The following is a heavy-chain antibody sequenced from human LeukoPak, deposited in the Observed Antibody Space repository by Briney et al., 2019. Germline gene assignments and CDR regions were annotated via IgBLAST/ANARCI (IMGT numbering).Heavy chain of an antibody. J-gene: IGHJ6*02. Sequence: GASVKVSCKASGYTFTSYDINWVRQATGQGLEWMGWMNPNSGNTAYAQKSQGRVIMTRNTSISTAYMELSTLRSEDTAVYYCARFFSGYDTDYYGMDVWGQGTTVTVSS. CDR2: MNPNSGNT. CDR3: ARFFSGYDTDYYGMDV. V-gene: IGHV1-8*01. CDR1: GYTFTSYD. D-gene: IGHD5-12*01.